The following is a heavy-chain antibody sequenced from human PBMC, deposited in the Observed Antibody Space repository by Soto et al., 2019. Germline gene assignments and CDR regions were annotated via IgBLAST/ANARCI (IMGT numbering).Heavy chain of an antibody. CDR3: VKDSCGLVVHFDY. Sequence: EVQLLESGGGLVQPAGSLRLSCAASGFTFSSYAMSWVRQAPGKGLEWVSSISGSGSSIYYADSVKGRFTISRDNSKNTLYLQMTSLRAEDTAVYHCVKDSCGLVVHFDYWGQGTLVTVSS. D-gene: IGHD3-9*01. CDR2: ISGSGSSI. CDR1: GFTFSSYA. J-gene: IGHJ4*02. V-gene: IGHV3-23*01.